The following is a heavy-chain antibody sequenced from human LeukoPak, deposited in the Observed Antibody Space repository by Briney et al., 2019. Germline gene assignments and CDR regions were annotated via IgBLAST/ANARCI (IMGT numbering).Heavy chain of an antibody. Sequence: SETLSLTCTVSGGSISSYYWSWIRQPPGKGLEWIGYIYYSGSTNYNPSLKSRVTISVDTSENQFSLKLSSVTAADTAVYYCARAGSSWYDPLDYWGQGTLVTVSS. CDR3: ARAGSSWYDPLDY. D-gene: IGHD6-13*01. CDR2: IYYSGST. J-gene: IGHJ4*02. CDR1: GGSISSYY. V-gene: IGHV4-59*01.